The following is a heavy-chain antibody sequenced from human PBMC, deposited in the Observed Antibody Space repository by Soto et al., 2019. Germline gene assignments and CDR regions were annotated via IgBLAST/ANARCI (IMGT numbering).Heavy chain of an antibody. CDR3: ARAERYCRSTSCYALDF. V-gene: IGHV1-3*04. D-gene: IGHD2-2*01. CDR1: GYTFTMYA. CDR2: INTGNGNT. J-gene: IGHJ4*02. Sequence: QVQLVQSGAEVKKPGASVKVSCKASGYTFTMYAIHWVRQAPGQRLEWMGWINTGNGNTKYSQKFQGRVTITRDTSASIAYMELSSLRSEDTAVYYCARAERYCRSTSCYALDFWGQGTMVTVS.